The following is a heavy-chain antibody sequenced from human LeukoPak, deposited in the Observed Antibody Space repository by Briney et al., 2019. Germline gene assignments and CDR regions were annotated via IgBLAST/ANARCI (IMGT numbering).Heavy chain of an antibody. CDR2: INPNTGST. Sequence: ASVKVSCKASGYTFINYYLHWVRQAPGQGLVWMGQINPNTGSTNCAQMFQGRVTMTADTSTNTVYMELNSLTSDDTAVYYCARAVRRGSGSRNFDYWGQGTLVTVSS. CDR3: ARAVRRGSGSRNFDY. D-gene: IGHD3-3*01. J-gene: IGHJ4*02. CDR1: GYTFINYY. V-gene: IGHV1-46*01.